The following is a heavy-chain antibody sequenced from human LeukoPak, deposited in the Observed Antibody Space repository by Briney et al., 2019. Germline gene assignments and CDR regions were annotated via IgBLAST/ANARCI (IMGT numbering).Heavy chain of an antibody. Sequence: SETLSLTCTVSGGSISTSTDCWGWIRRPPGKGLEWIGIVYYSGSTYYNPSLKSRVTISVDTSKNQFSLRLSSVTAADSAVYYCARQGAGGRAFDIWGQGTMVTVSS. CDR2: VYYSGST. CDR3: ARQGAGGRAFDI. D-gene: IGHD1-26*01. CDR1: GGSISTSTDC. V-gene: IGHV4-39*01. J-gene: IGHJ3*02.